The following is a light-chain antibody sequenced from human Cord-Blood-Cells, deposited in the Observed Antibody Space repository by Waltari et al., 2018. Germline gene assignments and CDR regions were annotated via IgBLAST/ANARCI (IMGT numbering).Light chain of an antibody. CDR2: CNS. Sequence: QSVLTQPPSVSGAPGQRVTISCTGSSSNIGAGYDVHWYQQLPGTAPKLLIYCNSNRPSGVPDRFSGSKSGTSASLAITGLQAEDEADYYCQSYDSSLSGYWVFGGGTKLTV. CDR1: SSNIGAGYD. CDR3: QSYDSSLSGYWV. V-gene: IGLV1-40*01. J-gene: IGLJ3*02.